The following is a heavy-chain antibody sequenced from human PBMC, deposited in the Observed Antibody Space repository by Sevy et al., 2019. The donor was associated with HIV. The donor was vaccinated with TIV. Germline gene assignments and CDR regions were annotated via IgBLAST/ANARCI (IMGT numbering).Heavy chain of an antibody. CDR3: AKGYGSGSPPDY. CDR2: ISGSGGST. Sequence: GGSLRLSCAASGFIFNSYAMSWVRQAPGKGLEWVSTISGSGGSTYYPDSMKGRFTISRDNFKNTLYLEINSLTADDTAVYYCAKGYGSGSPPDYWGQGTLVTVSS. V-gene: IGHV3-23*01. CDR1: GFIFNSYA. D-gene: IGHD3-10*01. J-gene: IGHJ4*02.